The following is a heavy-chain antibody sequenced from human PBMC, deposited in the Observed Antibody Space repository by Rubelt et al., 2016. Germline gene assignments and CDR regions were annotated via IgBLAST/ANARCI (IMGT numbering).Heavy chain of an antibody. CDR3: ARVGAVASPFDY. J-gene: IGHJ4*02. CDR1: GFIFSSYG. CDR2: ISGSGGST. V-gene: IGHV3-23*01. D-gene: IGHD6-19*01. Sequence: EVQLLESGGGLVQPGGSLRLSCAASGFIFSSYGMSWVRQAPGKGLEWVSAISGSGGSTYYADSLKGRFPISRDNAKNTLYLQMNSLRAEDTAVYYCARVGAVASPFDYWGQGTLVTVSS.